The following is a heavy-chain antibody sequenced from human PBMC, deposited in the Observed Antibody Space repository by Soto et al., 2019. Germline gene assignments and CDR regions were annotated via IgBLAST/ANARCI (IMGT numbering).Heavy chain of an antibody. CDR1: GGSISSSSYY. CDR2: IYYSGST. J-gene: IGHJ4*02. V-gene: IGHV4-39*01. D-gene: IGHD3-22*01. CDR3: ARALTYDSSGYYPDSFDY. Sequence: LSLTCTVSGGSISSSSYYWGWIRQPPGKGLEWIGSIYYSGSTYYNPSLKSRVTISVDTSKNQFSLKLSSVTAADTAVYYCARALTYDSSGYYPDSFDYWGQGTLVTVSS.